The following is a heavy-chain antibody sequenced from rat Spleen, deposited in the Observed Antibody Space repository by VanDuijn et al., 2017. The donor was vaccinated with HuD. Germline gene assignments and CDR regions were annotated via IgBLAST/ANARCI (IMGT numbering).Heavy chain of an antibody. CDR1: GYSITSAYR. J-gene: IGHJ2*01. CDR3: ARSPAVFFDY. CDR2: INSAGTT. D-gene: IGHD3-8*01. V-gene: IGHV3-3*01. Sequence: EVQLQESGPGLVIPSQSLSLTCSVTGYSITSAYRWNWIRQFPGNKLEWMGYINSAGTTIYNPSLKSRISITRDASKNQFFLQVNSVTTEDTATYSCARSPAVFFDYWGQGVMVTVSS.